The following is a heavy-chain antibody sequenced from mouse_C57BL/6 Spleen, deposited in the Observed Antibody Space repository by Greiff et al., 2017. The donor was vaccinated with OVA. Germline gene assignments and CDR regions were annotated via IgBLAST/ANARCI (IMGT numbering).Heavy chain of an antibody. D-gene: IGHD2-2*01. Sequence: EVQLQQSGTVLARPGASVKMSCKTSGYTFTSYWMHWVKQRPGQGLEWIGAIYPGNSDTSYNQKFKGKAKLTAVTSASTAYMELSSLTNEDSAVYYCTRGYGYDVDYAMDYWGQGTSVTVSS. CDR3: TRGYGYDVDYAMDY. J-gene: IGHJ4*01. CDR1: GYTFTSYW. V-gene: IGHV1-5*01. CDR2: IYPGNSDT.